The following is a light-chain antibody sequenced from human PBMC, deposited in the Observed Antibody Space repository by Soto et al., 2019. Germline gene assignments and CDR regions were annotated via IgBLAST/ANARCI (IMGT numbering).Light chain of an antibody. V-gene: IGKV3-11*01. CDR3: QQHGSSPIT. CDR2: DAS. Sequence: IVLTQSPATLSLSPGERPTLSCRASQSVSSYLSWYQQKPGQAPRLLIYDASNRATGIPARFPGSGSGTDFTLTISSLEHEDFALYYCQQHGSSPITFGQGQRLQI. CDR1: QSVSSY. J-gene: IGKJ5*01.